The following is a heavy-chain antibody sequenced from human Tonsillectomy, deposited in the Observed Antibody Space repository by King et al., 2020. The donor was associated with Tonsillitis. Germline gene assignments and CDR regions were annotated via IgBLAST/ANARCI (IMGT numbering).Heavy chain of an antibody. Sequence: VQLVESGAEVKKPGESLRISCKGSGYRFATYWISWVRQMPGKGLEWMGRIDPSDSYTKYSPSSQGHVTISADKSITTAYLQWSSLKASDTAMYYCARVGLSTSNDAFDIWGQGTMVTVSS. CDR1: GYRFATYW. D-gene: IGHD2-2*01. CDR2: IDPSDSYT. J-gene: IGHJ3*02. CDR3: ARVGLSTSNDAFDI. V-gene: IGHV5-10-1*03.